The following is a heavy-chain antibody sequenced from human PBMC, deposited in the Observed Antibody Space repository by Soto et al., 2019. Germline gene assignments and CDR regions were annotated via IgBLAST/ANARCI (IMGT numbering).Heavy chain of an antibody. CDR3: ALATVTYYFDY. D-gene: IGHD4-17*01. Sequence: QVQLVESGGGVVQPGRSLRLSCAASGFTFSSYGMHWVRQAPGKGVEWVAVISYDGSNKYYADSVKGRFTISRDNSKNTLYLQMNSLRAEDTAVYYCALATVTYYFDYWGQGTLVTVSS. J-gene: IGHJ4*02. CDR1: GFTFSSYG. CDR2: ISYDGSNK. V-gene: IGHV3-30*03.